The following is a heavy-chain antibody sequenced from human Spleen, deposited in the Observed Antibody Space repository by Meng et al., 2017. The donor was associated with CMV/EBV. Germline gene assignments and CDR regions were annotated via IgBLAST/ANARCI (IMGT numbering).Heavy chain of an antibody. CDR2: ISSSSNYI. D-gene: IGHD6-6*01. CDR1: EFTFSTYS. CDR3: AKDRSYSSSSLVWD. V-gene: IGHV3-21*01. J-gene: IGHJ4*02. Sequence: ASEFTFSTYSMNWVRQTPAKGLEWVSSISSSSNYIYYSDSVRGRFTISRDNAKKSLYLEMNSLTVEDMAVYYCAKDRSYSSSSLVWDWGQGTLVTVSS.